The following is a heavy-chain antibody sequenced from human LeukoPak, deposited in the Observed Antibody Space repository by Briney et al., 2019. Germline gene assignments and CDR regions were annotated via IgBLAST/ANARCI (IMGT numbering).Heavy chain of an antibody. J-gene: IGHJ6*02. CDR3: ARGRSVAGYYGMDV. Sequence: GGSLRLSCAASGFTLGNHWMSWVRQAPGKGLEWVANIKQDGSEKYYVDSVKGRFTISRDNAKNSLYLQMNSLRAEDTAVYYCARGRSVAGYYGMDVWGQGTTVTVSS. V-gene: IGHV3-7*05. CDR1: GFTLGNHW. CDR2: IKQDGSEK. D-gene: IGHD6-19*01.